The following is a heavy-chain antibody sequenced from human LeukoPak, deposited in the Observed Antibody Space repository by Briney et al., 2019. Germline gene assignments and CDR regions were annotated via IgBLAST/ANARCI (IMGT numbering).Heavy chain of an antibody. CDR3: PTALAMVRGVIGGDY. CDR1: GYTLTELP. V-gene: IGHV1-24*01. CDR2: FDPEDGET. Sequence: ASVKVSCKVSGYTLTELPMHWVRQAPGKGLEWMGGFDPEDGETIYAQKFQGRVTMTEDTSTDTAYMGLSSLTSDDTAVYYCPTALAMVRGVIGGDYWGQGTLVTVSS. D-gene: IGHD3-10*01. J-gene: IGHJ4*02.